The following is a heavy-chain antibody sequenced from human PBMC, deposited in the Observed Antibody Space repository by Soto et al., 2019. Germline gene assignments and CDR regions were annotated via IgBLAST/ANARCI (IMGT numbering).Heavy chain of an antibody. Sequence: SETLSLTCTVSGGSIISGGYYWSWIRQHPGKGLEWIGYIYYSGSTYYNPSLKSRVTISVDTSKNQFSLKLSSVTAADTAVYYCAREVVLVPAAYNWFDPWGQGTLVTVSS. V-gene: IGHV4-31*03. CDR3: AREVVLVPAAYNWFDP. CDR1: GGSIISGGYY. J-gene: IGHJ5*02. CDR2: IYYSGST. D-gene: IGHD2-2*01.